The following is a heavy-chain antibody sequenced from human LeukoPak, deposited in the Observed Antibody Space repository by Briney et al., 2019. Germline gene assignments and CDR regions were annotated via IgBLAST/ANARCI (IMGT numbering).Heavy chain of an antibody. Sequence: GGSLRLSCAASGFTFSSYAMSWVRQPPGKGLEWVSAISGGGGSTYYPDSVKGRFTISRDNSKNTLYLQMNSLRAEDTAVYYCAKREGVVVAGKIDYWGQGTLVSVSS. CDR1: GFTFSSYA. D-gene: IGHD6-19*01. CDR2: ISGGGGST. V-gene: IGHV3-23*01. J-gene: IGHJ4*02. CDR3: AKREGVVVAGKIDY.